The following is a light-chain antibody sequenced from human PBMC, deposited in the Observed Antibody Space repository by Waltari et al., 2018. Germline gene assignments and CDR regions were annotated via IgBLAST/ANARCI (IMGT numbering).Light chain of an antibody. Sequence: DIQITQSPSSLSASVGETVTIACREGQTIKSFVNWYQQKPGSAPKFFISNSSTLQSGVPARFSGSGSGTEFTLTISSLQPEDFGSYFCQQTFTTPWTFGPGTTVEVK. J-gene: IGKJ1*01. CDR2: NSS. CDR3: QQTFTTPWT. CDR1: QTIKSF. V-gene: IGKV1-39*01.